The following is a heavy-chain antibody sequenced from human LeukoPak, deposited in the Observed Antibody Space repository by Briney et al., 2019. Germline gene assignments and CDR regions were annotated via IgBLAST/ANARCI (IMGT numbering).Heavy chain of an antibody. D-gene: IGHD4-23*01. J-gene: IGHJ4*02. CDR1: GFTFSDYY. Sequence: GGSLRLSCAASGFTFSDYYMTWIRQAPGKGLEWVSYIDSSGSIIYNADSLRGRFTISRDNAKNSLFLHMNSLRAEDTAVYYCARENTLVSFFFDYWGQGTLVTVSS. CDR2: IDSSGSII. V-gene: IGHV3-11*01. CDR3: ARENTLVSFFFDY.